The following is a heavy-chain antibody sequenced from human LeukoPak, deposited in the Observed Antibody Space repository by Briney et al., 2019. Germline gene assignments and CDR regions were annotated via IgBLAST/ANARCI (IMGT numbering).Heavy chain of an antibody. D-gene: IGHD2-2*01. CDR3: ARDDCSSTSCYLDV. CDR1: GFTVSSNY. CDR2: IYGGGST. Sequence: PGGSLRLSCAASGFTVSSNYMSWVRQAPGKGLEWVSVIYGGGSTYYADSVKGRFTISRDNSKNTLYLQVNSLRAEDTAVYYCARDDCSSTSCYLDVWGKGTTVTISS. V-gene: IGHV3-66*01. J-gene: IGHJ6*04.